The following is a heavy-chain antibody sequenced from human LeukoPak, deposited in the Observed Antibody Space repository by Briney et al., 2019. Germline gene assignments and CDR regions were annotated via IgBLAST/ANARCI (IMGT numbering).Heavy chain of an antibody. CDR2: ISYDGSNK. CDR1: GFTFSSYG. CDR3: AKETLRYFDWLLKAYYYYGMDV. J-gene: IGHJ6*02. D-gene: IGHD3-9*01. V-gene: IGHV3-30*18. Sequence: GRSLRPSCAASGFTFSSYGMHWVRQAPGKGLKWVAVISYDGSNKYYADSVKGRFTISRDNSKNTLYLQMNSLRAEDTAVYYCAKETLRYFDWLLKAYYYYGMDVWGQGTTVTVSS.